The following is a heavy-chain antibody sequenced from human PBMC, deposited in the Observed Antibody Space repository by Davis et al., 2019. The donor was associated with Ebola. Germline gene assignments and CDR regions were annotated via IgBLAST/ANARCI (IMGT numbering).Heavy chain of an antibody. Sequence: SGPTLVKPTQTLTLTCTFSGFSLSTSGMCVSWIRQPPGKALEWLARIDWDDDKYYSTSLKTRLTISKDTSKNRVVLTMTNMDPVDTATYYCARTRFPTYGGGVYFDYWGQGTLVTVSS. J-gene: IGHJ4*02. CDR2: IDWDDDK. CDR3: ARTRFPTYGGGVYFDY. D-gene: IGHD3-10*01. V-gene: IGHV2-70*11. CDR1: GFSLSTSGMC.